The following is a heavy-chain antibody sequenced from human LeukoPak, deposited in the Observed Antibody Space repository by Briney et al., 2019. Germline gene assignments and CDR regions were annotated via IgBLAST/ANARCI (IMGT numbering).Heavy chain of an antibody. CDR1: GGSISSYY. J-gene: IGHJ4*02. Sequence: PSESLSLTCTVSGGSISSYYWSWIRQPAGKGLEWIGRIYTSGSTNYNPSLKSRVTMSVDTSKNQFSLKLSSVTAADTAVYYCARAYYDSSGYYAHFDYWGQGTLVTVPS. D-gene: IGHD3-22*01. V-gene: IGHV4-4*07. CDR2: IYTSGST. CDR3: ARAYYDSSGYYAHFDY.